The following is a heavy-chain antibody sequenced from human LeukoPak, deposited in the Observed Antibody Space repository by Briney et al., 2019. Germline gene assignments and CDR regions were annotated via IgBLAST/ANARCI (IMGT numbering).Heavy chain of an antibody. J-gene: IGHJ2*01. Sequence: ASVKVSCKASGYTFTSYGISWVRQAPGQGLEWMGWISACNGNTNYAQKLQGRVTMTTGTSTSTAYMELRSLRSDDTAVYYCARDRRNYDSSGKPSYFDLWGRGTLVTVSS. V-gene: IGHV1-18*01. CDR1: GYTFTSYG. CDR2: ISACNGNT. CDR3: ARDRRNYDSSGKPSYFDL. D-gene: IGHD3-22*01.